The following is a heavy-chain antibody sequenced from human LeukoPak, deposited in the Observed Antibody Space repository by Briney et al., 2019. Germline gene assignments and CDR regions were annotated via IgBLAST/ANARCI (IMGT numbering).Heavy chain of an antibody. Sequence: ASVKVSCKASGYTFTGYYMHWVRQAPGQGLEWMGWINPNSGGTNYAQKLQGRVTMTTDTSTSTAYMELRSLRSDDTAVYYCARDRKYYYDSSGLDIWGQGTMVTVSS. J-gene: IGHJ3*02. V-gene: IGHV1-2*02. CDR2: INPNSGGT. CDR3: ARDRKYYYDSSGLDI. CDR1: GYTFTGYY. D-gene: IGHD3-22*01.